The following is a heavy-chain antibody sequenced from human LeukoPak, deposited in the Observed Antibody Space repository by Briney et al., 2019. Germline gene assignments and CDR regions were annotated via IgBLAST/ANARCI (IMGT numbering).Heavy chain of an antibody. J-gene: IGHJ4*02. Sequence: GGSLRLPCAASGFTFDNYAMHWVRQAPGKGLEWVSAISSSGDNTWYADSVKGRFTISRDNSKNTLYLQIKSLRAEDTAVYYCARAARYYYDSSGYPYYFDYWGQGTLVTVSS. CDR3: ARAARYYYDSSGYPYYFDY. D-gene: IGHD3-22*01. CDR2: ISSSGDNT. CDR1: GFTFDNYA. V-gene: IGHV3-23*01.